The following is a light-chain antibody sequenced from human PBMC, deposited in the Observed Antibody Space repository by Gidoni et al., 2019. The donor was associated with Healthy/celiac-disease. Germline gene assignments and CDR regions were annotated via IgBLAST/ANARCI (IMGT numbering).Light chain of an antibody. CDR3: QQYYSAPTWT. Sequence: DIVMTQSPDSLAVSLGERATINCKSSQSVLYSSNNKNYLAWYQQKPGQPPKLPSYWASTRESGVPDRFSGSGSGTDFTLTISSLQAEDVAVYYCQQYYSAPTWTFGQGTKVEIK. CDR1: QSVLYSSNNKNY. CDR2: WAS. J-gene: IGKJ1*01. V-gene: IGKV4-1*01.